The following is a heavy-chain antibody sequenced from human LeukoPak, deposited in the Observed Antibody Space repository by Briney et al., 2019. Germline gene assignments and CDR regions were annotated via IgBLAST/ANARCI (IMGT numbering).Heavy chain of an antibody. J-gene: IGHJ6*03. CDR1: GGSFSGYY. Sequence: SETLSLTRAVYGGSFSGYYWSWIRQPPGTGRKGIGGINHCGRTDYNPSLTSPVTISVDTSKNQFSLKLSSVPAADTAVYYCARRFQGVGLNSYYYYMDVWGKGTTVTVSS. D-gene: IGHD2-15*01. V-gene: IGHV4-34*01. CDR2: INHCGRT. CDR3: ARRFQGVGLNSYYYYMDV.